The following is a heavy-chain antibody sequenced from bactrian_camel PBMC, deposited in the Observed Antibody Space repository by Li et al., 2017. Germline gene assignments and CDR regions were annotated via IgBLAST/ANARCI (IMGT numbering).Heavy chain of an antibody. V-gene: IGHV3S55*01. D-gene: IGHD6*01. Sequence: HVQLVESGGGSVQAGGSLRLSCTASGYSYSTYFMAWFRQAPGKEREGVAATDSDRGTVYADSVKGRFAVSKDNAKKTLYLQMNNLKPEDTAMYYCAAVRSRWYGWRGSNFDYWGQGTQVTVS. CDR2: TDSDRGT. CDR3: AAVRSRWYGWRGSNFDY. CDR1: GYSYSTYF. J-gene: IGHJ6*01.